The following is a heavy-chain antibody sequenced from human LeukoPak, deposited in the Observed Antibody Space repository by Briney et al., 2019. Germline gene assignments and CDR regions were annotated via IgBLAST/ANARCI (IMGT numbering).Heavy chain of an antibody. CDR2: ISYDGSNK. CDR1: GFTFSSYA. V-gene: IGHV3-30-3*01. CDR3: ARERGLRLLDY. Sequence: PGGSLRLSCAASGFTFSSYAMHWVRQAPGKGLEWVAVISYDGSNKYYADSVKGRFTISRDNSKNTPYLQMNSLRAEDTAVYYCARERGLRLLDYWGQGTLVTVSS. J-gene: IGHJ4*02. D-gene: IGHD6-25*01.